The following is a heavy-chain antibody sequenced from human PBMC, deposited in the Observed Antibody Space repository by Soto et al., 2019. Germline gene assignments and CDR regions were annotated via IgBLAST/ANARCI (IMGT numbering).Heavy chain of an antibody. Sequence: SETLSLTCTVSGGSISSGDYYWSWIRQPPGKGLEWIGYIYYSGSTYYNPSLKSRVTISVDTSKNQFSLELSSVTAADTAVYYCARELRSSDYVWGSYRYTGGYFDYWGQGTLVTVSS. V-gene: IGHV4-30-4*01. CDR1: GGSISSGDYY. D-gene: IGHD3-16*02. CDR3: ARELRSSDYVWGSYRYTGGYFDY. CDR2: IYYSGST. J-gene: IGHJ4*02.